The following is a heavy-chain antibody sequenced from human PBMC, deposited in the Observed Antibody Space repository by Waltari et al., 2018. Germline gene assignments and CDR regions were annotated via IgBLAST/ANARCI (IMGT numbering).Heavy chain of an antibody. D-gene: IGHD4-17*01. J-gene: IGHJ4*02. V-gene: IGHV4-38-2*01. Sequence: QVQLQESGPGLVKPSETLSLTCAVSGYSISSGYYWGWIRQPPGKGLEWIGSIYHSGSTYYNPSLKSRVTISVDTSKNQFSLKLSSVTAADTAVYYCARQVPHLDYGGLGRWGQGTLVTVSS. CDR2: IYHSGST. CDR3: ARQVPHLDYGGLGR. CDR1: GYSISSGYY.